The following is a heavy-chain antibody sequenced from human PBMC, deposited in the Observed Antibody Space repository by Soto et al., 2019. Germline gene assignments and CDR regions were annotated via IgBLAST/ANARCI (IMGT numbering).Heavy chain of an antibody. J-gene: IGHJ4*02. D-gene: IGHD2-2*01. CDR1: GGSISSSNYY. V-gene: IGHV4-39*07. Sequence: SETLSLTCTVSGGSISSSNYYWGWIRQPPGKGWEGIGRIFYSGYTYYNPSLKSRVTISVDTSKNQFLLNLNSLTAADAAMYYCATLPQRVVVSVVPNPTWGQGTQVTVSS. CDR2: IFYSGYT. CDR3: ATLPQRVVVSVVPNPT.